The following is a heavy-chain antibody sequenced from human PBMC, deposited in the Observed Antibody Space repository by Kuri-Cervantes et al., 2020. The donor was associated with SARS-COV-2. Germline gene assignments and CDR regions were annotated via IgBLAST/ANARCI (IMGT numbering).Heavy chain of an antibody. CDR2: IYDSGTT. CDR3: ARDLNGQLWSTGLGY. J-gene: IGHJ4*02. D-gene: IGHD5-18*01. V-gene: IGHV4-59*11. CDR1: GGSISDHY. Sequence: SETLSLTCTVSGGSISDHYWSWIRQSPGKGLEWIGYIYDSGTTNYNPSPKSRVTVSVDKSKNHFSLRLSSVTAADTAVYYCARDLNGQLWSTGLGYWGQGTLVTVSS.